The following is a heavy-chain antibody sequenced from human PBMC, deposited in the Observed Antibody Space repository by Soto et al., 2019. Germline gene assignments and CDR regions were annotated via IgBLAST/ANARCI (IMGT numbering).Heavy chain of an antibody. CDR2: IYYSGST. CDR1: GGSVSSGSYY. CDR3: ARGVENYYDSSGPLYYFDY. V-gene: IGHV4-61*01. Sequence: SETLSLTCTVSGGSVSSGSYYWSWIRQPPGKGLEWIGYIYYSGSTNYNPSLKSRVTISVDTSKNQFSLKLSSVTAADTAVYYCARGVENYYDSSGPLYYFDYWGQGTLVTVSS. D-gene: IGHD3-22*01. J-gene: IGHJ4*02.